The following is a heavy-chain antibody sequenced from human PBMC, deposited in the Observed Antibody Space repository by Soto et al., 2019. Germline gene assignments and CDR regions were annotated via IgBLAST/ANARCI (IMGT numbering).Heavy chain of an antibody. CDR1: GFTFGDYA. CDR2: IRSKAYGGTT. D-gene: IGHD2-15*01. J-gene: IGHJ4*02. Sequence: PGGSLRLSCTASGFTFGDYAMSWFRQAPGKGLEWVGFIRSKAYGGTTEYAASVKGRFTISRDDSKSIAYLQMNSLKTEDTAVYYCTRFFGYCSGGSCYSDYWGQGTLVTVSS. V-gene: IGHV3-49*03. CDR3: TRFFGYCSGGSCYSDY.